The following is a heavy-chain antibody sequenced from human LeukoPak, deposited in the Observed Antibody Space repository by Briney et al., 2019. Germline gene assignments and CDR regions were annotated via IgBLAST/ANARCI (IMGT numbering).Heavy chain of an antibody. Sequence: ASVKVSCKASGYTFTDYYMLWVRQAPGQGLEWLGWINPNSGGTNYAQKFQGRVTMTRDTSISTAYMEVRSLRSDDTAVYYCATGGNYYYDSSGFHIDYWGQGTPVTVSS. CDR2: INPNSGGT. V-gene: IGHV1-2*02. D-gene: IGHD3-22*01. J-gene: IGHJ4*02. CDR3: ATGGNYYYDSSGFHIDY. CDR1: GYTFTDYY.